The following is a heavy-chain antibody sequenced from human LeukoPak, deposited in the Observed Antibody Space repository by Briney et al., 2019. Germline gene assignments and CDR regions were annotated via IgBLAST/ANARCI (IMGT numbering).Heavy chain of an antibody. V-gene: IGHV1-18*01. J-gene: IGHJ4*02. CDR2: ISAYNGNT. CDR1: GYTFTSYG. D-gene: IGHD5-18*01. CDR3: ARLTPWSDGYGSDY. Sequence: ASVKVSCKASGYTFTSYGISWVRQAPGQGHEWMGWISAYNGNTNYAQKLQGRVTMTTDTSTSTAYMELRSLRSDDTAVDYCARLTPWSDGYGSDYWGQGTLVTVSS.